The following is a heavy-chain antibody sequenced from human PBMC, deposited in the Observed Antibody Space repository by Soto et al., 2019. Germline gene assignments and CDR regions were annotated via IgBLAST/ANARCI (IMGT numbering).Heavy chain of an antibody. D-gene: IGHD2-2*01. CDR2: INWNGGST. CDR3: ARAPVVPAAHVFYYYYGMDV. V-gene: IGHV3-20*04. J-gene: IGHJ6*02. CDR1: GFTFYDYG. Sequence: GGSLRLSCGASGFTFYDYGMSWVRQAPGKGLEWVSGINWNGGSTGYADSVKGRFTISRDNAKNSLYLQMNSLRAEDTALYYCARAPVVPAAHVFYYYYGMDVWGQGTTVTVSS.